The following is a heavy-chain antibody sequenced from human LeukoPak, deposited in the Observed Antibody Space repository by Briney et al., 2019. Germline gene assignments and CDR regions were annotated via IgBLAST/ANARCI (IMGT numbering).Heavy chain of an antibody. CDR3: AREESDYDILTGYLFDY. CDR2: IIPILGIA. J-gene: IGHJ4*02. V-gene: IGHV1-69*04. CDR1: GGTFSSYA. D-gene: IGHD3-9*01. Sequence: SVKVSCKASGGTFSSYAISWVRQAPGQGLEWMGRIIPILGIANYAQKFQGRVTITADKSTSTAYMELSSLRSEDTAVYYCAREESDYDILTGYLFDYWGQGTLVTVSS.